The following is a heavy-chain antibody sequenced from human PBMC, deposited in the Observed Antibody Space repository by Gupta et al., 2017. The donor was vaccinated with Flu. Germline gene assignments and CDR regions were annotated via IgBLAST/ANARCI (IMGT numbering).Heavy chain of an antibody. V-gene: IGHV5-51*01. Sequence: EVQLVQSGAEAKMPGESMKISCTGSGYSFTSYWIGWLLQMPGKGMEWMGIIDPGHSDTRYSPSFQGQVTISADKSISTAYLQWSSLKASETARYDCASRLYCSSTSCYEPDAFDIWGQGTMVTVSS. J-gene: IGHJ3*02. CDR2: IDPGHSDT. CDR1: GYSFTSYW. CDR3: ASRLYCSSTSCYEPDAFDI. D-gene: IGHD2-2*01.